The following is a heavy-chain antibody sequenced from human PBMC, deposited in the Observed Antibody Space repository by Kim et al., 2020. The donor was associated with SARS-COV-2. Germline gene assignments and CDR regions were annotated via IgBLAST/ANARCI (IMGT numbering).Heavy chain of an antibody. CDR2: VYSGGST. D-gene: IGHD3-10*01. V-gene: IGHV3-53*01. Sequence: GGSLRLSCAASGFTVSSNYMSWVRQAPGKGLEWVSLVYSGGSTYYADSVKGRFTISRDNSKNTLYLQMNNLSAEDTAVYYCAGVLSAGQEFFDYWGQGAL. CDR1: GFTVSSNY. CDR3: AGVLSAGQEFFDY. J-gene: IGHJ4*03.